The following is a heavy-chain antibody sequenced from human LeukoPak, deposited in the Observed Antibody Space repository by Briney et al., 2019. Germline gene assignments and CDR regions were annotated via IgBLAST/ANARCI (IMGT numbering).Heavy chain of an antibody. CDR1: RFTFSNYV. J-gene: IGHJ4*02. CDR2: IGGSDGST. CDR3: AKGTWIQLWSLFDS. D-gene: IGHD5-18*01. V-gene: IGHV3-23*01. Sequence: GGSLRLSCAASRFTFSNYVMNWVRQAPGKGLEWVSGIGGSDGSTYYADSVKGRFTISRDNSKSTLYLQMNSLRAEDTALYYCAKGTWIQLWSLFDSWGLGTLVTVSS.